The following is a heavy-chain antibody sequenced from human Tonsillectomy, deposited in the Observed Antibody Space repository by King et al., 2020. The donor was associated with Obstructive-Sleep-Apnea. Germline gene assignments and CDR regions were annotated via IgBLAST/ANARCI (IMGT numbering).Heavy chain of an antibody. J-gene: IGHJ4*02. CDR3: ARNHYDLLTGYFDYFDY. CDR2: IDWDGDK. CDR1: GFSLNTSTMF. D-gene: IGHD3-9*01. V-gene: IGHV2-70*04. Sequence: VTLKESGPALVKPTQTLTLTCTFSGFSLNTSTMFVNWIRQPPGKALEWLARIDWDGDKFYTASLKTRLTISKDTSKNQVVLTMTNMDPVDTATYYCARNHYDLLTGYFDYFDYWGQGTLVTVSS.